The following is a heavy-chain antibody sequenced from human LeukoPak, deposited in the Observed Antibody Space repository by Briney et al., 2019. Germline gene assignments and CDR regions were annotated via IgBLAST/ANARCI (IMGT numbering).Heavy chain of an antibody. CDR2: IYPGDSDS. D-gene: IGHD3-16*02. V-gene: IGHV5-51*01. Sequence: GESLKISCKGSGYNFTSYWIGWVRQMPGKGLEWMGIIYPGDSDSRLSPSLQGQVTISADKSISTAYLQWNSLKASDTAMYYCARHISFYFDYWGQGTLVTVSS. CDR3: ARHISFYFDY. CDR1: GYNFTSYW. J-gene: IGHJ4*02.